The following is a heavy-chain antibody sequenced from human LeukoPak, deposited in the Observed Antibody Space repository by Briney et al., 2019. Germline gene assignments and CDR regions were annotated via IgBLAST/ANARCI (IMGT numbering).Heavy chain of an antibody. CDR2: ISGSSSYI. CDR3: ARDSSGYFHWFDP. J-gene: IGHJ5*02. D-gene: IGHD3-22*01. Sequence: GGSLRLSCAASGFTFSSYSMNWVRQAPGKGLEWVSFISGSSSYIYYADSVKGRFTISRDNAKNSLYLQMNSLRAEDTAVYYCARDSSGYFHWFDPWGQGTLVTVSS. CDR1: GFTFSSYS. V-gene: IGHV3-21*01.